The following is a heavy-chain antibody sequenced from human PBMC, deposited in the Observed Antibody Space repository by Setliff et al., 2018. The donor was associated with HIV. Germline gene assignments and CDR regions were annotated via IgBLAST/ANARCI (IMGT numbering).Heavy chain of an antibody. D-gene: IGHD4-17*01. CDR3: ARVQMAYAAFDV. J-gene: IGHJ3*01. CDR2: IFDSGTT. CDR1: GGSITSYY. Sequence: PSETLSLTCTVSGGSITSYYWNWIRQSPGKGLEWIGYIFDSGTTKYNPSVTSRVTISVDTSKHQFSLKLSSVTAADTAVYYCARVQMAYAAFDVWGQGTMVTVSS. V-gene: IGHV4-59*01.